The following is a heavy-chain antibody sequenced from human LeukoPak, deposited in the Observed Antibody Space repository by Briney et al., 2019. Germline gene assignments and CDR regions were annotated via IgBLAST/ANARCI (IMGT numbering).Heavy chain of an antibody. D-gene: IGHD3-10*01. V-gene: IGHV1-2*02. Sequence: ASVKVSCKASGYTFTGYYMHWVRQAPGQGLEWMGWINPNSGGTNYAQKFQGRVTMTRDTSISTAYMELSRLRSDDTAVYYCARSYDVVRGVFNFAMDVWGKGTTVTVSS. J-gene: IGHJ6*03. CDR2: INPNSGGT. CDR3: ARSYDVVRGVFNFAMDV. CDR1: GYTFTGYY.